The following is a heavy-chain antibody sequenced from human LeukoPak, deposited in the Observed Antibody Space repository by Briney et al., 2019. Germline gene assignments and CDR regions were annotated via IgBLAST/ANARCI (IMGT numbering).Heavy chain of an antibody. CDR1: GLTFSSYW. J-gene: IGHJ3*01. CDR2: INSDGSDT. Sequence: GGSLRLSCAASGLTFSSYWMHWVRQAPGKGLVWVSRINSDGSDTNYADFVKGRFTISRDNARNTVYLQMHSLRGEDTAVYYCSRGWVPSDITLKWGQGTMATVSS. CDR3: SRGWVPSDITLK. D-gene: IGHD3-22*01. V-gene: IGHV3-74*01.